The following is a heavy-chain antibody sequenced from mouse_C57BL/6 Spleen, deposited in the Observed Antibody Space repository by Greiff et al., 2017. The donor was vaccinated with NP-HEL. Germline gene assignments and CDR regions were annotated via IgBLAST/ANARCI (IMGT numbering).Heavy chain of an antibody. V-gene: IGHV1-19*01. J-gene: IGHJ3*01. Sequence: VQLQQSGPVLVKPGASVKMSCKASGYTFTDYYMNWVKQSHGKSLEWIGVINPYNGGTSYNQKFKGKATLTVDKSSSTAYMELNSLTSEDSAVYYCARGGSYDGYLWFAYWGQGTLVTVSA. D-gene: IGHD2-3*01. CDR2: INPYNGGT. CDR1: GYTFTDYY. CDR3: ARGGSYDGYLWFAY.